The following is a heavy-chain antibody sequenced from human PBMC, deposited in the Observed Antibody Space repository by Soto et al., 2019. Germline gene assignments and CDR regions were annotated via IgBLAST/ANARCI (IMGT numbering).Heavy chain of an antibody. CDR3: ARDRVAVAGTGGGYYYYGMDV. CDR1: GFTFSSYA. J-gene: IGHJ6*02. CDR2: ISYDGSNK. V-gene: IGHV3-30-3*01. D-gene: IGHD6-19*01. Sequence: PGGSLRLSCAASGFTFSSYAMHWVRQAPGKGLEWVAVISYDGSNKYYADSVKGRFTISRDNSKNTLYLQMNSLRAEDTAVYYCARDRVAVAGTGGGYYYYGMDVWGQGTTVTVS.